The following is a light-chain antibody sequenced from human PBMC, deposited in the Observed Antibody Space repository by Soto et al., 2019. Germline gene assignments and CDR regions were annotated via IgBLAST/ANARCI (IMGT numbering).Light chain of an antibody. Sequence: QSVLTQPPSVSAAPGQKVTISCSGNSSNIGSNDVSWYQQLPGKAPKLLIYENSQRPSGIPDRFSGSKSGKSATLGITGLQTGEEADYYCGTWDSSLIALFGTGTKLTVL. V-gene: IGLV1-51*02. CDR2: ENS. CDR3: GTWDSSLIAL. CDR1: SSNIGSND. J-gene: IGLJ1*01.